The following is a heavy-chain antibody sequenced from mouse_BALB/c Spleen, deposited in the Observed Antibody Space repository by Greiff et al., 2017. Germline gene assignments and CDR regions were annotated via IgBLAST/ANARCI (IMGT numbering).Heavy chain of an antibody. CDR1: GYTFTDYN. CDR3: AREGYDGSPMDY. D-gene: IGHD2-14*01. J-gene: IGHJ4*01. V-gene: IGHV1-18*01. Sequence: EVKLMESGPELVKPGASVKIPCKASGYTFTDYNMDWVTQSHGKSLEWIGDINPNNGGTIYNQKFKGKATLTVDKSSSTAYMELRSLTSEDTAVYYCAREGYDGSPMDYWGQGTSVTVSS. CDR2: INPNNGGT.